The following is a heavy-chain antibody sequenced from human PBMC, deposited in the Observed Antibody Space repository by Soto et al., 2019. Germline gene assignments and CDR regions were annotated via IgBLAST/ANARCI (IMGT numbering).Heavy chain of an antibody. CDR2: IYNDGKT. Sequence: GGSLRLSCAASGFTFSSYAMHWVRQAPGKGLEWVSVIYNDGKTYYADSVKGRFTISRDASKNTLHLQMDSLRDEDTAVYYCVRPLPSGQNYGMDVWGQGTTVTVSS. J-gene: IGHJ6*02. CDR3: VRPLPSGQNYGMDV. D-gene: IGHD3-10*01. CDR1: GFTFSSYA. V-gene: IGHV3-53*01.